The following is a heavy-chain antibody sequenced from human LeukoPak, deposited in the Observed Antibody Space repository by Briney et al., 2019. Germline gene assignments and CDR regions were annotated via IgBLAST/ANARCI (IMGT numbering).Heavy chain of an antibody. CDR1: GFTFDDYA. Sequence: GGSLRLSCAASGFTFDDYAMHWVRQAPGKGLEWVSGISWNSGSIGYADSVKGRFTISRDNAKNSLYLEMNNLRAEDTALYYCAKGINIVVSENAFDIWGQGTMVTVSS. CDR3: AKGINIVVSENAFDI. CDR2: ISWNSGSI. J-gene: IGHJ3*02. V-gene: IGHV3-9*01. D-gene: IGHD2-15*01.